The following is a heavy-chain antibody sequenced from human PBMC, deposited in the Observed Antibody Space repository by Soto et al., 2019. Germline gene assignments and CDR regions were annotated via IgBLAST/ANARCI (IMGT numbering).Heavy chain of an antibody. D-gene: IGHD2-2*02. CDR2: ISSSSSYI. J-gene: IGHJ6*02. CDR1: GFTFNSYS. CDR3: ARDARPDCSSTSCYRTKHGMDV. Sequence: GGSLRLSCAASGFTFNSYSMNWVRQAPGKGLEWVSSISSSSSYIYYADSVKGRFTISRDNAKNSLYLQMNSLRAEDTAVYYCARDARPDCSSTSCYRTKHGMDVWGQGTTVTVSS. V-gene: IGHV3-21*01.